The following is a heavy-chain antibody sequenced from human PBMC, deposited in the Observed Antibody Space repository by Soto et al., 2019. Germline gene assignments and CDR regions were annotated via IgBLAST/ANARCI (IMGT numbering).Heavy chain of an antibody. CDR1: GFTFSNYW. V-gene: IGHV3-74*01. J-gene: IGHJ4*02. CDR3: VRDSHGDY. Sequence: EVQLVESGGGLVPPGGSLRLSCAGSGFTFSNYWMHWVRQAPGKGLEWVSRIDHDGPTDYADSVRGRFTISRDNAENTLYLQMNRLRPEDTAVYYCVRDSHGDYWGQGTLVTVSS. CDR2: IDHDGPT.